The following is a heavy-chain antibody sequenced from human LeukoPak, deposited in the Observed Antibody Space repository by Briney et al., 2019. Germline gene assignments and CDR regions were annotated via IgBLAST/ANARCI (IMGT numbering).Heavy chain of an antibody. J-gene: IGHJ4*02. CDR3: ATPLDYYDTSGRHQGGD. V-gene: IGHV3-7*03. Sequence: GGSLRLSCAVSGLTFSRHWMTWVRQAPGKGLEWVANIKEDGSTKNYVASVKGRFTISRDNARNSLYLQMSGLRAEDTALYYCATPLDYYDTSGRHQGGDWGQGTLVTVSS. D-gene: IGHD3-22*01. CDR2: IKEDGSTK. CDR1: GLTFSRHW.